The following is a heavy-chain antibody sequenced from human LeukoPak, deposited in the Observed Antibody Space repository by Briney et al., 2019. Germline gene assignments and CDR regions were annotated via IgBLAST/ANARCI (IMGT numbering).Heavy chain of an antibody. CDR3: ARGHIAAAGCFDY. Sequence: PGGSLRLSCAASGFTFSSYSMNWVRQAPGKGLKWVSSISSSSSYIYYADSVKGRFTISRDNAKNSLYLQMNSLRAEDTAVYYCARGHIAAAGCFDYWGQGTLVTVSS. D-gene: IGHD6-13*01. CDR1: GFTFSSYS. J-gene: IGHJ4*02. CDR2: ISSSSSYI. V-gene: IGHV3-21*01.